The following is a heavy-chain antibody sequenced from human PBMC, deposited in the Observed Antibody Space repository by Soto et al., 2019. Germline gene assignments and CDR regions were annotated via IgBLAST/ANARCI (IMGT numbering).Heavy chain of an antibody. J-gene: IGHJ4*02. D-gene: IGHD3-22*01. CDR1: GGTFCSYA. CDR3: ARATTNYYDSSGYDYFDY. Sequence: QVQLVQSGAEAKKPGSSVKVSCKASGGTFCSYAISWVRQAPGQGLEWMGGIIPIFGTANYAQKFQGRVTITADESTSTAYMELSSLRSEDTAVYYCARATTNYYDSSGYDYFDYWGQGTLVTVSS. CDR2: IIPIFGTA. V-gene: IGHV1-69*01.